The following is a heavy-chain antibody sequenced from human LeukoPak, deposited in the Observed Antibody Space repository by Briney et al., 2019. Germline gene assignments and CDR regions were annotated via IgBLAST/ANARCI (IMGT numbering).Heavy chain of an antibody. Sequence: GASVKVSCKASGGTFISYAISWVRQAPGQGLEWMGGIIPIFGTANYAQKFQGRVTITADESTSTAYMELSSLRSEDTAVYYCASPRAELEPRAFDIWGQGTMVTVSS. CDR2: IIPIFGTA. J-gene: IGHJ3*02. CDR1: GGTFISYA. V-gene: IGHV1-69*13. D-gene: IGHD1-1*01. CDR3: ASPRAELEPRAFDI.